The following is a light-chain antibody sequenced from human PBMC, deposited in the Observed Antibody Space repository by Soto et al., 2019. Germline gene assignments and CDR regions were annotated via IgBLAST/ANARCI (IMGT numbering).Light chain of an antibody. Sequence: AIQMTQSPSSLSASVGDRVIITCRASQAIRNDLGGYQQKTGEAPKLLIYTASTLQSGVPSRVSGSGSGADFTLTIRSRQPEDSATYFCLHDDSYPRTFGQGTKGEIK. CDR1: QAIRND. CDR3: LHDDSYPRT. V-gene: IGKV1-6*01. CDR2: TAS. J-gene: IGKJ1*01.